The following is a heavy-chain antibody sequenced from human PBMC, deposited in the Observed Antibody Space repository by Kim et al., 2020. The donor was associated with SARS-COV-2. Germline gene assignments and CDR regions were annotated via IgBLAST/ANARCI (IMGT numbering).Heavy chain of an antibody. CDR1: GYTFTSYG. D-gene: IGHD2-15*01. V-gene: IGHV1-18*04. J-gene: IGHJ5*02. CDR3: ARDQLVCSGGSCYSRTRWFDP. Sequence: ASVKVSCKASGYTFTSYGISWVRQAPGQGLEWMGWISAYNGNTNYAQKLQGRVTMTTDTSTSTAYMELRSLRSDDTAVYYCARDQLVCSGGSCYSRTRWFDPWGQGTLVTVSS. CDR2: ISAYNGNT.